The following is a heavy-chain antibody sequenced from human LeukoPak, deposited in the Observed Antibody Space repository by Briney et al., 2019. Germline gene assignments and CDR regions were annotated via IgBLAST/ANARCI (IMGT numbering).Heavy chain of an antibody. CDR1: GGSISSGGYY. J-gene: IGHJ5*02. V-gene: IGHV4-31*03. D-gene: IGHD6-19*01. CDR3: ARYEKSSSGWYNNWFDP. CDR2: IYYSGST. Sequence: PSQTLSLTCTVSGGSISSGGYYWSWIRQHPGKGLEWIGYIYYSGSTYYNPSLKSRVTISEDTSKNQFSLKLSSVTAADTAVYYCARYEKSSSGWYNNWFDPWGQGTLVTVSS.